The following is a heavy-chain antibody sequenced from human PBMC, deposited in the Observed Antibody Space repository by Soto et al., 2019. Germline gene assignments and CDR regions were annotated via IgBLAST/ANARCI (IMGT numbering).Heavy chain of an antibody. V-gene: IGHV3-30-3*01. CDR1: GFTFSSYA. CDR2: ISYDGSNK. CDR3: ARDRESFGVVTLGGDYYGMDV. D-gene: IGHD3-3*01. J-gene: IGHJ6*02. Sequence: QVQLVESGGGVVQPGRSLRLSCAASGFTFSSYAMHWVRQAPGKGLEWVAVISYDGSNKYYADSVKGRFTISRDNSKKRVYRQMNRLRAEDTAVYYCARDRESFGVVTLGGDYYGMDVWGQGTTVTVSS.